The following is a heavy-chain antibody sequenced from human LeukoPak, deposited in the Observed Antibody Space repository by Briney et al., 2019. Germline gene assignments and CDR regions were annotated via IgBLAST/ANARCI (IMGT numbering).Heavy chain of an antibody. CDR3: ARDWEALSGYYFDY. CDR2: IKQDGSEK. D-gene: IGHD1-26*01. V-gene: IGHV3-7*01. CDR1: GFTFSRNW. Sequence: GGSLRLSCAASGFTFSRNWMSWVRQAPGKGLEWVANIKQDGSEKYYVDSVKGRFTISRDNAKNTLYLQMNSLRAEDTAVYYCARDWEALSGYYFDYWGQGTLVTVSS. J-gene: IGHJ4*02.